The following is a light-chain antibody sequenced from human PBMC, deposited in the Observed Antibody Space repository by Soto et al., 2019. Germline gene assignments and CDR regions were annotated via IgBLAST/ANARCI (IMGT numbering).Light chain of an antibody. Sequence: QSVLTQPASVSGSPGQSITISCTGTSSDVGGYNYVSWYQHHPGKAPKLMIYDVSNRPSGVSNRFSGSKSGNTASLIISGLQAEDEADYYCSSYTSSSTLSTYVFVTGTKLTVL. CDR3: SSYTSSSTLSTYV. CDR1: SSDVGGYNY. J-gene: IGLJ1*01. V-gene: IGLV2-14*03. CDR2: DVS.